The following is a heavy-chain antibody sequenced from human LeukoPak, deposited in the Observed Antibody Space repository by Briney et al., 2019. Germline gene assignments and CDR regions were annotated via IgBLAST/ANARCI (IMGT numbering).Heavy chain of an antibody. Sequence: ASVKVSCKASGYTFTGYYMHWVRQAPGQGLEWMGRINPNSGGTNYAQKFQGRVTMTRDTSISTAYMELSRLRSDDTAVYYCARDRSSSSWYSDFDYWSQGTLVTVSS. D-gene: IGHD6-13*01. CDR2: INPNSGGT. J-gene: IGHJ4*02. CDR3: ARDRSSSSWYSDFDY. V-gene: IGHV1-2*06. CDR1: GYTFTGYY.